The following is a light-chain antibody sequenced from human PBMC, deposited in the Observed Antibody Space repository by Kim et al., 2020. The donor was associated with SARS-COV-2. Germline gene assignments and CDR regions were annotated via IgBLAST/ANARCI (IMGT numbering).Light chain of an antibody. CDR3: QQYETSPWT. Sequence: EVLLTQSPGTLSLSPGEGATLSCRASQRLDTDYLAWYQQKPGQVPRLLVFGATTGALDNPGRFRGSGSGTDFSLTINRLEPEDVGVYYCQQYETSPWTFGQGTKVDIK. CDR2: GAT. CDR1: QRLDTDY. J-gene: IGKJ1*01. V-gene: IGKV3-20*01.